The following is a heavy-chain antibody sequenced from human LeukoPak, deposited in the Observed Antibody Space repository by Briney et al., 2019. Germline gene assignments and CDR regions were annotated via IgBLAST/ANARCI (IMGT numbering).Heavy chain of an antibody. CDR1: GGSFSGYY. CDR2: INHSGST. J-gene: IGHJ4*02. CDR3: ARPAVRYYDSSGYDY. Sequence: SETLSLTCAVYGGSFSGYYWSWIRQPPGKGLEWIGEINHSGSTNYNPSLKSRVTISVDTSKNQFSLKLSSVTAADTAVYYCARPAVRYYDSSGYDYWGQGTLVTVSS. D-gene: IGHD3-22*01. V-gene: IGHV4-34*01.